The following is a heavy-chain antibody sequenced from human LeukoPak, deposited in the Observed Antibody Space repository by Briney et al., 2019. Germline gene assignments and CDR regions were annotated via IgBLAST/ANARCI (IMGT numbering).Heavy chain of an antibody. CDR2: INHSGST. V-gene: IGHV4-34*01. J-gene: IGHJ4*02. Sequence: SETLSLTCAVYGGSFSGYYWSWIRQPPGKGLEWIGEINHSGSTNYNPSLKSRVTISVDTSKNQFSLKLRSVTAADTAVYYCARDGGIVATIGFDYWGQGTLVTVSS. CDR1: GGSFSGYY. CDR3: ARDGGIVATIGFDY. D-gene: IGHD5-12*01.